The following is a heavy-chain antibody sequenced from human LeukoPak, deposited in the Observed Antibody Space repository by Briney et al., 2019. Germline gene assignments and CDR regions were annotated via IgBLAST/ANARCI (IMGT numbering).Heavy chain of an antibody. Sequence: PSETLSLTCTVSGGSVSSSSYYWRWIRQPPGKGLEWIGTIYYSGSTYYNPSLKSRVTISVDTSKNQFSLKLSSVTAADTAVYYCARRASWKYYYHYMDVWGKGTTVTVSS. J-gene: IGHJ6*03. D-gene: IGHD2-2*01. CDR2: IYYSGST. V-gene: IGHV4-39*01. CDR1: GGSVSSSSYY. CDR3: ARRASWKYYYHYMDV.